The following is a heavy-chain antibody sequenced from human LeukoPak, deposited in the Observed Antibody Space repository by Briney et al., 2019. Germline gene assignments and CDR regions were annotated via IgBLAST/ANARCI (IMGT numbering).Heavy chain of an antibody. Sequence: GGSLSPSVPASGLTSGSIGRPWFGQPQGKGREGVAVIWYDGSNKYYADSVKGRFTISRDNSKNTLYLQMNSLRAEDTAVYYCARGSGVVEALMDVWGKGTTVTVSS. CDR1: GLTSGSIG. CDR2: IWYDGSNK. V-gene: IGHV3-33*01. CDR3: ARGSGVVEALMDV. D-gene: IGHD3-3*01. J-gene: IGHJ6*03.